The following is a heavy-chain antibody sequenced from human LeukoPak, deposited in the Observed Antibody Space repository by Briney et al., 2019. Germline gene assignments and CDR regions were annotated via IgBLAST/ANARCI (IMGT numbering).Heavy chain of an antibody. D-gene: IGHD3-10*01. CDR1: GFTFSSYA. Sequence: GGSLRLSCAASGFTFSSYAMSWVRQAPGKGLEWVSAISGSATTYYADSVKGRFTISRDNSKNMLYVQMNSLRAEDTAVYYCASLYGSGPNWFDPWGQGTLVTVSS. J-gene: IGHJ5*02. V-gene: IGHV3-23*01. CDR2: ISGSATT. CDR3: ASLYGSGPNWFDP.